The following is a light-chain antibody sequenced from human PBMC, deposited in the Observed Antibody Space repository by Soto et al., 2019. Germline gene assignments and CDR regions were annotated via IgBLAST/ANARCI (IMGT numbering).Light chain of an antibody. J-gene: IGKJ1*01. V-gene: IGKV1-39*01. CDR2: AAS. Sequence: DIQMTQSPVSLSASVGDRVTITCRASETISTFLNWYQQKPGKAPKVLIFAASSLHSGVPSRFSGSGSGTDFALTSSRLQPEYFATYYCQQSYNIPPTFGQGTKVEI. CDR3: QQSYNIPPT. CDR1: ETISTF.